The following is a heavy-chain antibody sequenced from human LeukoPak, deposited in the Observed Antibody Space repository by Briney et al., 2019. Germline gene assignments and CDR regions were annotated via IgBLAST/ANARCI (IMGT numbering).Heavy chain of an antibody. CDR1: GFTVSSNY. D-gene: IGHD2-21*02. CDR2: IYSGGST. Sequence: GGSLRLSCAAPGFTVSSNYMSWVRQAPGKGLEWVSVIYSGGSTYYADSVKGRFTISRDNSKNTLYLQMNSLRAEDTAVYYCAKLCGGDCYLDYWGQGTLVTVSS. V-gene: IGHV3-66*04. CDR3: AKLCGGDCYLDY. J-gene: IGHJ4*02.